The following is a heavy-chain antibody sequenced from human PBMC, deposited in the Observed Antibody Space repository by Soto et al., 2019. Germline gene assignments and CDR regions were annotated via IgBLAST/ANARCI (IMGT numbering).Heavy chain of an antibody. Sequence: QVQLVQSGAEVKKPGSSVKVSCKASGGTFSSYTISWVRQAPGQGLEWMGRIIPILGIANYAQKFQGRVTITADKSTSTAYMELSSLRSEDTAVYYCASWGENCFWRGYDAFAIWGQGTMVTVSS. CDR2: IIPILGIA. D-gene: IGHD3-3*01. V-gene: IGHV1-69*02. J-gene: IGHJ3*02. CDR3: ASWGENCFWRGYDAFAI. CDR1: GGTFSSYT.